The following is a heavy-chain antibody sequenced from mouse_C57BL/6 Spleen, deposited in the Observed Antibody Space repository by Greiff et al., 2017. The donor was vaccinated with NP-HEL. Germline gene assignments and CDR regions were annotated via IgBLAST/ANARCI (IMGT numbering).Heavy chain of an antibody. V-gene: IGHV5-4*01. CDR3: ARDESKKNYFDY. J-gene: IGHJ2*01. CDR2: ISDGGSYT. CDR1: GFTFSSYA. Sequence: DVQLVESGGGLVKPGGSLKLSCAASGFTFSSYAMSWVRQTPEKRLEWVATISDGGSYTYYPDNVKGRFTISRDNAKNNLYLQMSHLKSEDTAMYYCARDESKKNYFDYWGQGTTLTVSS. D-gene: IGHD1-3*01.